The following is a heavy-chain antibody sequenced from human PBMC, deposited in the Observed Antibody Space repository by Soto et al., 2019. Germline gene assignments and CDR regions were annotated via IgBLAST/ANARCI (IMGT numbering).Heavy chain of an antibody. CDR1: GGSVSSGNYY. V-gene: IGHV4-61*01. CDR3: AREAA. J-gene: IGHJ5*02. Sequence: LSLTCTVSGGSVSSGNYYWTWIRQPPGKGLEWIGYIYSSGSTNYNPSLKNRVTISVDTSKNQFSLKLSSVTAADTAVYYCAREAAWGQGTLVTVSS. CDR2: IYSSGST.